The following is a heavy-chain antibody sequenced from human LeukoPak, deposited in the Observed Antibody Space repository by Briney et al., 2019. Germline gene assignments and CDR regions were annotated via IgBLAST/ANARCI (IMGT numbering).Heavy chain of an antibody. D-gene: IGHD2-2*01. CDR3: ARDPRYCSSTSCGP. V-gene: IGHV4-39*07. CDR2: IYYSGST. CDR1: GGSISSSSYY. Sequence: SETLSLTCTVSGGSISSSSYYWGWIRQPPGKGLEWIGSIYYSGSTYYNPSLKSRVTISVDTSKNQFSLRLSSVTAADTAVYYCARDPRYCSSTSCGPWGQGTLVTVSS. J-gene: IGHJ5*02.